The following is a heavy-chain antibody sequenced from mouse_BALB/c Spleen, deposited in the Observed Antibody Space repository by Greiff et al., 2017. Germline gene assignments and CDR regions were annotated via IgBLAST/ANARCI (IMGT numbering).Heavy chain of an antibody. Sequence: EVKLQESGPGLVKPSQSLSLTCSVTGYSITSGYYWNWIRQFPGNKLEWMGYISYDGSNNYNPSLKNRISITRDTSKNQFFLKLNSVTTEDTATYYCARVEYYFDYGGQGTTLTVPS. V-gene: IGHV3-6*02. CDR2: ISYDGSN. CDR1: GYSITSGYY. J-gene: IGHJ2*01. CDR3: ARVEYYFDY.